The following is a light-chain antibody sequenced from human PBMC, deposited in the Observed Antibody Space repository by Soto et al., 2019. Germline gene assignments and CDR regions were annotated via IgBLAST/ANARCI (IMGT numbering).Light chain of an antibody. V-gene: IGKV3-20*01. J-gene: IGKJ1*01. Sequence: EVVLTQSPCTLSLSPGEIATLSCRSSQSVSSSYLAWYQQKPGQAPRLLIYGASSRATGIPDRFSGSGSGTDFTLTISSLQSEDFAVYYCQQYNNWPPAWTFGQGTKVDIK. CDR3: QQYNNWPPAWT. CDR2: GAS. CDR1: QSVSSSY.